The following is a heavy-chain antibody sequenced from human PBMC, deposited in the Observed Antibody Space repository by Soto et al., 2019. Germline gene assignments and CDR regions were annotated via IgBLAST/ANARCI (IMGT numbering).Heavy chain of an antibody. J-gene: IGHJ4*02. CDR1: GFAFGTYW. V-gene: IGHV3-74*01. D-gene: IGHD3-3*01. CDR3: ARLYDFWSGSALNS. CDR2: INTDGSTT. Sequence: GGSLRLSCEASGFAFGTYWMHWVRQAPGKGLVWVSRINTDGSTTTYADSVKGRFTISRDNARHTLYPQMDSLRAEDTAVYYCARLYDFWSGSALNSWGQGALVTVSS.